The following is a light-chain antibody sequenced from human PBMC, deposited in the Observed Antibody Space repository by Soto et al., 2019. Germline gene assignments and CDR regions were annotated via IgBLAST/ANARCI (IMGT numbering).Light chain of an antibody. Sequence: CTGTSSDVGCYKYVSWYQQHPGKAPKLLIYTVNNRPSGVSNRFSGSKSGNTASLTISGLQAEDEADYYCSSYTSSSSYVFGTGTKVTVL. CDR3: SSYTSSSSYV. CDR2: TVN. V-gene: IGLV2-14*03. CDR1: SSDVGCYKY. J-gene: IGLJ1*01.